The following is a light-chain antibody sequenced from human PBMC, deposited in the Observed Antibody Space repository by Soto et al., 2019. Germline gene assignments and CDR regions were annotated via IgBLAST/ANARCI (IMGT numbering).Light chain of an antibody. CDR3: QQRGNWPPT. Sequence: EVVLTQSPATLSLSPGERATLSCRASQSVASYLAWYQQKPGQAPRLLIYDASSRATGIPARFSGSGSGTDFTLTISNLEPEDFVVYYCQQRGNWPPTFGQGTKLEIK. CDR1: QSVASY. J-gene: IGKJ2*01. CDR2: DAS. V-gene: IGKV3-11*01.